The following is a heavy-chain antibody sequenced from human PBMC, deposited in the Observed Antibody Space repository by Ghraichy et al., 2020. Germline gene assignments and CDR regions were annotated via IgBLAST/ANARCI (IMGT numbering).Heavy chain of an antibody. J-gene: IGHJ5*02. CDR3: ARTSYFGSAFDP. CDR2: IHHSGRT. D-gene: IGHD3-10*01. Sequence: SETLSLTCAVSGGSIISNHRWSWVRQPPGKGLEWIAEIHHSGRTNCNTSLKSRVTMSVDTSKNQISLKLSSVTAADTAVYYCARTSYFGSAFDPWGQGTLVTVSS. V-gene: IGHV4-4*02. CDR1: GGSIISNHR.